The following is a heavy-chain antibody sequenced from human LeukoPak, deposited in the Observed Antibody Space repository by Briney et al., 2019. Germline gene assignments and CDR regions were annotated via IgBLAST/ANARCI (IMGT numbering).Heavy chain of an antibody. CDR2: IYHSGST. CDR1: GFTFSSYW. Sequence: PGGSLRLSCAASGFTFSSYWMSWVRQPPGKGLEWIGEIYHSGSTNYNPSLKSRVTISVDKSKNQFSLKLSSVTAADTAVYYCARDANYYGSGRGLDYWGQGTLVTVSS. J-gene: IGHJ4*02. V-gene: IGHV4-4*02. CDR3: ARDANYYGSGRGLDY. D-gene: IGHD3-10*01.